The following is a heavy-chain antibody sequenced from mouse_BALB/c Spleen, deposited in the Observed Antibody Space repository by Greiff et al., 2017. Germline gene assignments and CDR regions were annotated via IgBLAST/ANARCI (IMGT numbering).Heavy chain of an antibody. V-gene: IGHV5-9-3*01. CDR3: ASYDYDGNYYAMDY. J-gene: IGHJ4*01. CDR1: GFTFSSYA. CDR2: ISSGGSYT. D-gene: IGHD2-4*01. Sequence: EVHLVESGGGLVKPGGSLKLSCAASGFTFSSYAMSWVRQTPEKRLEWVATISSGGSYTYYPDSVKGRFTISRDNAKNTLYLQMSSLRSEDTAMYYCASYDYDGNYYAMDYWGQGTSVTVSS.